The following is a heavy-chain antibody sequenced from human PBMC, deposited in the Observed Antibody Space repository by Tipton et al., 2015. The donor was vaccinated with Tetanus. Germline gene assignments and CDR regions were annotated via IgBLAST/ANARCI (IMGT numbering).Heavy chain of an antibody. Sequence: GLVKPSETLSLTCGVSGGSFSGNYWSWVRQAPGKGLEWIGEINHRGGTMYNPSLKSRVTISGDTSKNQFSLNLTSVTAADTAVYYCASLPKHGLAPRGAPWGQGTLVTVSS. CDR1: GGSFSGNY. D-gene: IGHD6-19*01. J-gene: IGHJ5*02. CDR2: INHRGGT. CDR3: ASLPKHGLAPRGAP. V-gene: IGHV4-34*01.